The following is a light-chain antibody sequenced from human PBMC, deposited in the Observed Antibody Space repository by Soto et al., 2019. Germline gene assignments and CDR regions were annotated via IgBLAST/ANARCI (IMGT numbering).Light chain of an antibody. CDR3: QQSYSTPYT. Sequence: DLQMTQSPSSLSASVSDRVTITCRASQSISRYLNWYQQMPGKAPKLLIYAASSLQSGVPSRFSGSGSGTDFTLTISSLQAEDFATYYCQQSYSTPYTFGRGTKVEIK. CDR2: AAS. J-gene: IGKJ2*01. V-gene: IGKV1-39*01. CDR1: QSISRY.